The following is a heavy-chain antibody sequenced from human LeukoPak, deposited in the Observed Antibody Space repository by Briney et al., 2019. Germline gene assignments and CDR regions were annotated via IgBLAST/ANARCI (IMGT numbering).Heavy chain of an antibody. CDR3: ASPLFYCSSTSCYTFLGFRY. J-gene: IGHJ4*02. CDR1: GFTFSSYG. D-gene: IGHD2-2*02. CDR2: IWYDGSNK. V-gene: IGHV3-33*01. Sequence: PGRSLRLSCAASGFTFSSYGMHWVRQAPGKGLEWVAVIWYDGSNKYYADSVKGRFTISRDNSKNTLYLQMNSLRAEDTAVYHCASPLFYCSSTSCYTFLGFRYWGQGTLVTVSS.